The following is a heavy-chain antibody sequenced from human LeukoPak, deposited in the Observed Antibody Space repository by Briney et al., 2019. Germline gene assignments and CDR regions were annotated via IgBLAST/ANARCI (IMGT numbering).Heavy chain of an antibody. Sequence: SETLSLTCTVSGGSISSSSYYWGWARQPPGTGLEWVGSIYYSGSTYYNLSLKSRVYISAHTSTNQFSRKLSSVTAADTAVYYCTRDTGTTGEVKFDPWGQGTLVTVSS. J-gene: IGHJ5*02. CDR1: GGSISSSSYY. V-gene: IGHV4-39*07. D-gene: IGHD4-17*01. CDR2: IYYSGST. CDR3: TRDTGTTGEVKFDP.